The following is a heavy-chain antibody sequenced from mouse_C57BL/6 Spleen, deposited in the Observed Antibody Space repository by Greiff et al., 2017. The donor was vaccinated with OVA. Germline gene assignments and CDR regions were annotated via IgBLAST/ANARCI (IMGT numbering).Heavy chain of an antibody. Sequence: QVQLKESGAELVMPGASVKLSCKASGYTFTSYWMHWVKQRPGQGLEWIGEIDPSDSYTNYNQKFKGKSTLTVDKSSSTADMQLSSLTSEDSAVYYCARGLGGFAYWGQGTLVTVSA. CDR3: ARGLGGFAY. CDR1: GYTFTSYW. J-gene: IGHJ3*01. V-gene: IGHV1-69*01. CDR2: IDPSDSYT. D-gene: IGHD3-1*01.